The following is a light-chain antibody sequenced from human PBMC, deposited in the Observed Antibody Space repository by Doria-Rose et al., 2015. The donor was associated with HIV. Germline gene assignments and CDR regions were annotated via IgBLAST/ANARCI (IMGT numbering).Light chain of an antibody. V-gene: IGKV1-9*01. CDR1: QGISRY. CDR3: QQFDSFPRT. J-gene: IGKJ1*01. CDR2: GAS. Sequence: TQSPSLLSASVGVRVTITCRASQGISRYLAWYQQKPGKAHTLLIFGASTLQSGVPSRFSGSGSGTEFTLTISSPQPEDFATYYCQQFDSFPRTFGQGTKVELK.